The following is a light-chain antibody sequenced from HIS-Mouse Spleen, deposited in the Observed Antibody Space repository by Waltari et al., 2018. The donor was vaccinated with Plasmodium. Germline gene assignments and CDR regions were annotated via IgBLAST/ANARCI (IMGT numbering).Light chain of an antibody. Sequence: EIVMTQSPATLSVSPGERATLSFRASPSVSSNLACYQQKPGQAPRLLIYGASTRATGIPARFSGSGSGTEFTLTISSLQSEDFAVYYCQQYNNWSFTFGPGTKVDIK. CDR1: PSVSSN. J-gene: IGKJ3*01. CDR2: GAS. V-gene: IGKV3-15*01. CDR3: QQYNNWSFT.